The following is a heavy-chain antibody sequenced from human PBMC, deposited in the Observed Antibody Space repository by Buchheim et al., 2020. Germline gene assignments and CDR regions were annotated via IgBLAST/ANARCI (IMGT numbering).Heavy chain of an antibody. CDR3: ARVRRDFWSGYFYYYYGMDV. Sequence: EVQLVESGGGLVQPGGSLRLSCAASGFTFSSYWMHWVRQAPGKGLVWVSRINSDGSSTSCADSVKGRFTISRDNAKNTLYLQMNSLRAEDTAVYYCARVRRDFWSGYFYYYYGMDVWGQGTT. J-gene: IGHJ6*02. CDR2: INSDGSST. V-gene: IGHV3-74*01. D-gene: IGHD3-3*01. CDR1: GFTFSSYW.